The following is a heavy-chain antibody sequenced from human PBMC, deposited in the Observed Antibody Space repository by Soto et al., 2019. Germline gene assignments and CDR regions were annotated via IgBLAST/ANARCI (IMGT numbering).Heavy chain of an antibody. V-gene: IGHV1-2*02. CDR1: GYTFTDYF. Sequence: ASVKVSCKTSGYTFTDYFIHWVRQAPGQGLEWMGWINPNSGGTHYAQKFQGRVTMTGDTSIRTAYMELSRLRSDDTAVYYCARASDYSSSAKDYWGQGTLVTVSS. CDR3: ARASDYSSSAKDY. J-gene: IGHJ4*02. D-gene: IGHD6-6*01. CDR2: INPNSGGT.